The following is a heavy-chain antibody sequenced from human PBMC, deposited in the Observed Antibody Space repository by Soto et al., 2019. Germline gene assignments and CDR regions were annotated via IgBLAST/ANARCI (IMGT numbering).Heavy chain of an antibody. Sequence: QITSKESGPTVVRPTQTLTLTCSFSGFSLHTNGVGVGWVRQPPGKALEWLALIYWDDDKRYNPSLETRLTIIKDTSKDHVVLTLTDIDPVDTATYFCARTGQYDLLTFDYWGQGTQVTVSS. CDR2: IYWDDDK. V-gene: IGHV2-5*02. D-gene: IGHD3-3*01. CDR3: ARTGQYDLLTFDY. CDR1: GFSLHTNGVG. J-gene: IGHJ4*02.